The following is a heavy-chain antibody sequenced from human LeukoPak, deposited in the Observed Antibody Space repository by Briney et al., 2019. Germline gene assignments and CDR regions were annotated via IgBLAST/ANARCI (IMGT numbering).Heavy chain of an antibody. CDR2: INHSGST. CDR3: ARGCRDYYASGSRRRDNWFDP. J-gene: IGHJ5*02. V-gene: IGHV4-34*01. Sequence: SETLSLTCAVYGGSFSGYYWSWIRRPPGKGLEWIGEINHSGSTNYNPSLKCRVTISVDTSKNQFSLKLSSVTAADTAVYYCARGCRDYYASGSRRRDNWFDPWGQGTLVTVSS. D-gene: IGHD3-10*01. CDR1: GGSFSGYY.